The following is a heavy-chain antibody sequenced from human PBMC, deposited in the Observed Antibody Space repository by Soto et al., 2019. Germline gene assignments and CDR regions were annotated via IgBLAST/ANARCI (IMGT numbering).Heavy chain of an antibody. Sequence: QVQLVESGGGVVQPGRSLRLSCAASGFTFRDYAMHWVRQAPGKGLEWVAVISYDGSNKIYADSVRGRFTISRDNSKNPLYGQMSSLRPEDTAVYYCARDPYYDILSATTAYFDYWGQGTLVTVSS. V-gene: IGHV3-30-3*01. CDR3: ARDPYYDILSATTAYFDY. D-gene: IGHD3-9*01. CDR1: GFTFRDYA. J-gene: IGHJ4*02. CDR2: ISYDGSNK.